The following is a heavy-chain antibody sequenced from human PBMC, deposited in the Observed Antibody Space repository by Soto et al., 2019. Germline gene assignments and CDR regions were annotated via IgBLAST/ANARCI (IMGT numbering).Heavy chain of an antibody. Sequence: QVQLVQSGAEVKKPGSSVKVSCKASRGTFGSYAISWVRQAPGQGLEWMGGIIPIPGTANYAQKFQGRVTIAADESTSTAYMELSSLRSEDTAVYYCARSQGSSTSLEIYYYYYYGMDVWGQGTKVTVSS. CDR3: ARSQGSSTSLEIYYYYYYGMDV. V-gene: IGHV1-69*01. CDR2: IIPIPGTA. CDR1: RGTFGSYA. D-gene: IGHD2-2*01. J-gene: IGHJ6*02.